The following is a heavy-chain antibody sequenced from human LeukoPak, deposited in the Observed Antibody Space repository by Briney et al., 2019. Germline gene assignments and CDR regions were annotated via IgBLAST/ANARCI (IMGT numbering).Heavy chain of an antibody. Sequence: GGSLRLSCTASGFTFGDYAMSWVRQAPGKGLEWVGFIRSKAYGGTTEYAASVKGRFTIPRDDSKSIAYLQMNSLKTEDTAVYYCTRDHMGYRSSTSCYGFYYYYYGMDVWGKGTTVTVSS. J-gene: IGHJ6*04. CDR1: GFTFGDYA. CDR2: IRSKAYGGTT. D-gene: IGHD2-2*01. V-gene: IGHV3-49*04. CDR3: TRDHMGYRSSTSCYGFYYYYYGMDV.